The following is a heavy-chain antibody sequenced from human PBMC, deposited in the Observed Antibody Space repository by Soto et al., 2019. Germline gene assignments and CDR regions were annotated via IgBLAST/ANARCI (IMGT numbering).Heavy chain of an antibody. J-gene: IGHJ4*02. CDR3: ARDSYYDILTGYLTDY. V-gene: IGHV3-30-3*01. D-gene: IGHD3-9*01. CDR2: ISYDGSNK. Sequence: LRLSCAASGFTFSSYAMHWVRQAPGKGLEWVAVISYDGSNKYYADSVKGRFTISRDNSKNTLYLQMNSLRAEDTAVYYCARDSYYDILTGYLTDYWGQGTLVTVSS. CDR1: GFTFSSYA.